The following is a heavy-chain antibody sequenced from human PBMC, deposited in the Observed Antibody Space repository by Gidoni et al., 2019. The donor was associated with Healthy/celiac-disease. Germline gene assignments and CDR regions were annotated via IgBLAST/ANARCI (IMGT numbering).Heavy chain of an antibody. D-gene: IGHD2-15*01. CDR1: GVHFSSYA. Sequence: EVQLLESGGGLVQPGGSLRLSCGAAGVHFSSYAMSWVRQAPGKGLGLFSAISGSGVSTYYADSVTGRFTISRDNSKNTLYLQMNSLRADATAVYYCATDIEAVDYRFDPWGQGTLVTVSS. CDR3: ATDIEAVDYRFDP. CDR2: ISGSGVST. J-gene: IGHJ5*02. V-gene: IGHV3-23*01.